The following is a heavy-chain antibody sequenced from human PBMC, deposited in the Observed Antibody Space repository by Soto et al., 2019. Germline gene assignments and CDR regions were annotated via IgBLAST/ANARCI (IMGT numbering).Heavy chain of an antibody. Sequence: ASVKVSCKASGYTFTSYGISWVRQAPGQGLEWMGWISAYNGNTNYAQKLQGRVTMTTDTSTSTAYMELRSLRSDDTAVYYCARYLNRYYYDSSGQRWFDPWGQGTLVTVSS. V-gene: IGHV1-18*04. D-gene: IGHD3-22*01. CDR3: ARYLNRYYYDSSGQRWFDP. J-gene: IGHJ5*02. CDR2: ISAYNGNT. CDR1: GYTFTSYG.